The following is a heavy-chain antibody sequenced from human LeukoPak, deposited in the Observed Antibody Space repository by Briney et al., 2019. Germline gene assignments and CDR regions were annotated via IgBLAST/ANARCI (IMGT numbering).Heavy chain of an antibody. Sequence: AASVKVSCKASGGTFSSYAISWVRQAPGQGLEWMGRIIPIFGTANYAQKFQGRVTITTDESTSTAYMELSSLRSGDTAVYYCARDLSVLSDFRFDYWGQGTLVTVSS. CDR1: GGTFSSYA. V-gene: IGHV1-69*05. CDR3: ARDLSVLSDFRFDY. CDR2: IIPIFGTA. J-gene: IGHJ4*02. D-gene: IGHD3-3*01.